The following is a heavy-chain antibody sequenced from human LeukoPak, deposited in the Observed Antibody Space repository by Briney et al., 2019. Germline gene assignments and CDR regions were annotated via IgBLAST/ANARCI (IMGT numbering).Heavy chain of an antibody. D-gene: IGHD2-15*01. V-gene: IGHV1-18*01. CDR1: GYTFTRYG. J-gene: IGHJ5*02. CDR3: AREDCSGGSCYSLHWFDP. CDR2: ISANNGNT. Sequence: GSVKVSCKTSGYTFTRYGISWVRQAPGQGLEWMGWISANNGNTNYAQKLQGRVTMTTDTSTSTAYMELRSLRSDDTAVYYCAREDCSGGSCYSLHWFDPWGQGTLVTVSS.